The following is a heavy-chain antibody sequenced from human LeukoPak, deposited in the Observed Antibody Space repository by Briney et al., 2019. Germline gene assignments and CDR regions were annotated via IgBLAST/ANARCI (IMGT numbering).Heavy chain of an antibody. J-gene: IGHJ4*02. CDR2: ISSSSSYI. Sequence: GGSLRPSCAASGFTFSSYSMNWVRQAPGKGLEWVSSISSSSSYIYYADSVKGRFTISRDNAKNSLYLQMNSLRAEDTAVYYCEAGLGPRYSSGWSTWADYWGQGTLVTVSS. CDR1: GFTFSSYS. D-gene: IGHD6-19*01. CDR3: EAGLGPRYSSGWSTWADY. V-gene: IGHV3-21*04.